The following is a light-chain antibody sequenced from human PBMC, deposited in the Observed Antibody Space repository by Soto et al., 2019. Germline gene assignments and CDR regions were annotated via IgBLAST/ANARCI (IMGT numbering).Light chain of an antibody. J-gene: IGKJ1*01. Sequence: VITQSPATLSVYPGQRGTLSCRASQSVSSRFLAWYQQKPGQAPRLVIHGASTRATGIPDRFSGSGSGTDFTLTISRLEPEDFAVYYCQQYYISRTFGQGTKVDIK. CDR3: QQYYISRT. CDR2: GAS. CDR1: QSVSSRF. V-gene: IGKV3-20*01.